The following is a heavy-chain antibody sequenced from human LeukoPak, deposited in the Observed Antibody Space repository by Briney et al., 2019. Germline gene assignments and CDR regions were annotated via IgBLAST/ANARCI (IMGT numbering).Heavy chain of an antibody. CDR1: GFTFSDYY. V-gene: IGHV3-11*03. Sequence: GGSLRLACAASGFTFSDYYMSWIRQAPGKGLEWVSYISSSSSYTNYADSVKGRFTISRDNAKNSLYLQMNSLRAEDTAVYYCARNLGRYFDYWGQGTLVTVSS. CDR3: ARNLGRYFDY. D-gene: IGHD1-1*01. CDR2: ISSSSSYT. J-gene: IGHJ4*02.